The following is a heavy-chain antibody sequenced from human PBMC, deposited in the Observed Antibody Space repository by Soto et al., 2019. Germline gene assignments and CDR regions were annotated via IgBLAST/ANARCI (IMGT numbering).Heavy chain of an antibody. J-gene: IGHJ5*02. V-gene: IGHV3-23*01. D-gene: IGHD3-10*01. CDR2: IDGSGGTT. Sequence: GGSLRLSCAASGFPFSSTDMTWVRQAPGKGLEWVSTIDGSGGTTYYADSVKGRFTISRDNSINTVFLQMNSLRADDTALYFCAKNSGWFNTWGQGALVTVSS. CDR3: AKNSGWFNT. CDR1: GFPFSSTD.